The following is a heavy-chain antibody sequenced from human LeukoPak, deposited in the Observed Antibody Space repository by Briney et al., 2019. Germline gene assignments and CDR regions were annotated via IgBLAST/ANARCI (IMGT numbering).Heavy chain of an antibody. D-gene: IGHD4-11*01. CDR1: GGSISSSSYY. J-gene: IGHJ4*02. V-gene: IGHV4-39*01. CDR2: IYYSGST. CDR3: ATMYSSGDY. Sequence: SETLSLTCTVSGGSISSSSYYWGWIRQPPGKGLEWIGSIYYSGSTYYNPSLKSRVTISVDTSKNQFSLKLSSVTAADTAVYYCATMYSSGDYWGQGTLVTVSS.